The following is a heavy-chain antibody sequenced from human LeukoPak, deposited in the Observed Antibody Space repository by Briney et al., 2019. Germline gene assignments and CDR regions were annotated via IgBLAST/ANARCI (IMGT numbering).Heavy chain of an antibody. J-gene: IGHJ5*02. D-gene: IGHD3-3*01. CDR2: INPKSGGT. Sequence: GASVKVSCKASGYTFTGYFIHWVRLAPGQGLEWVGRINPKSGGTDDAQKFQGRVTMTRDTSINTAYMELSRLKSDDTAVYYCTRGARITLFGVAASSNGLDPWGQGTLVTVSS. CDR3: TRGARITLFGVAASSNGLDP. V-gene: IGHV1-2*06. CDR1: GYTFTGYF.